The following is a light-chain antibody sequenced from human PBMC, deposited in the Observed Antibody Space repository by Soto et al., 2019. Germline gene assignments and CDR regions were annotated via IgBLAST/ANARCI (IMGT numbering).Light chain of an antibody. Sequence: QSALTQPASVSGSPGQSITISCTGTSSDIGHYNYVSWYQQHPGKVPKLIISEVRNRPSGVSDRFSGSKSGNSASLTISGLQTEDEADYYCSSYTTTSTQVFGSGTKGTVL. CDR3: SSYTTTSTQV. V-gene: IGLV2-14*01. CDR2: EVR. J-gene: IGLJ1*01. CDR1: SSDIGHYNY.